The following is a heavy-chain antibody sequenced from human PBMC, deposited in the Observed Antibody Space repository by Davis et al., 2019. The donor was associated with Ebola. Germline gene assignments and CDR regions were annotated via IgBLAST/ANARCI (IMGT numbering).Heavy chain of an antibody. CDR3: AREGRYYDSSGYKNWFDP. CDR2: INHIGST. Sequence: MPSETLSLTCAVYGGSFSGYYWSWIRQPPGKGLKWLGEINHIGSTNYNPSLKSRVTISVDTSKNQFSLKLSSVTAADTAVYYCAREGRYYDSSGYKNWFDPWGQGTLVTVSS. CDR1: GGSFSGYY. J-gene: IGHJ5*02. V-gene: IGHV4-34*01. D-gene: IGHD3-22*01.